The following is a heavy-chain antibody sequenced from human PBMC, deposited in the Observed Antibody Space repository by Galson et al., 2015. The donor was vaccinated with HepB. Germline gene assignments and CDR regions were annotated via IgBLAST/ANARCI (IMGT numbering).Heavy chain of an antibody. CDR1: GFTFSSYG. V-gene: IGHV3-33*01. CDR2: IWNDGSIK. CDR3: ARSLGGGSDHPGWFDP. D-gene: IGHD6-25*01. J-gene: IGHJ5*02. Sequence: SLRLSCAASGFTFSSYGMHWVRQAPGKGLEWVAIIWNDGSIKYYADSVKGRFTISRDDSRNPLYLQMNSLRAEDTAVYYCARSLGGGSDHPGWFDPWGQGTLVTVSS.